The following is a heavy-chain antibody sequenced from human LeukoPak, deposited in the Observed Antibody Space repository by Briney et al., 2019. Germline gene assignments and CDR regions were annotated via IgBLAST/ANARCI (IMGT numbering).Heavy chain of an antibody. D-gene: IGHD3-22*01. Sequence: GGSLRLSCTVSGFTVSSNSMSWVRQAPGKGLEWVSFIYSGTIRYADSVKGRFTISRDNAKNSLYLQMNSLRAEDTAVYYCARDYPYYYDGMWYCDYWGQGTLVSVSS. J-gene: IGHJ4*02. CDR1: GFTVSSNS. V-gene: IGHV3-69-1*02. CDR2: IYSGTI. CDR3: ARDYPYYYDGMWYCDY.